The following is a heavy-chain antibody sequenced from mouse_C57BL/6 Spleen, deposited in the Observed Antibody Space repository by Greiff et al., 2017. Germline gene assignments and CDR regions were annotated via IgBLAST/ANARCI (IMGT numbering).Heavy chain of an antibody. CDR3: ARSSATVYYFDY. CDR2: IYPSDSET. Sequence: QVQLQQPGAELVRPGSSVKLSCKASGYTFTSYWMDWVKQTPGQGLEWIGNIYPSDSETHYNQKFKDKATLTVDKSSSTAYMQLSSLTSEDSAVYYCARSSATVYYFDYWGQGTTLTVSS. CDR1: GYTFTSYW. V-gene: IGHV1-61*01. D-gene: IGHD1-1*01. J-gene: IGHJ2*01.